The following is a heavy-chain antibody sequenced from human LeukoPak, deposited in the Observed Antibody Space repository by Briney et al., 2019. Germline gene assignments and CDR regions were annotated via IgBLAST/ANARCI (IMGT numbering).Heavy chain of an antibody. J-gene: IGHJ4*02. CDR2: ISRSGST. CDR3: ANNNGNSDFDS. Sequence: SETLSLTCAVSGGFISNNNWWTWVRRPPGKGLEWIGEISRSGSTNYNPSLKNRVIISIDKSKNQFSLKLNSMTAADTAVYYCANNNGNSDFDSWGQGTLVTVSS. D-gene: IGHD4-23*01. V-gene: IGHV4-4*02. CDR1: GGFISNNNW.